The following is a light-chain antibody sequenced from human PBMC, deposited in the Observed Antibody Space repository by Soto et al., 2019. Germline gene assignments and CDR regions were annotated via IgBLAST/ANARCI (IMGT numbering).Light chain of an antibody. CDR2: AAS. V-gene: IGKV1-39*01. Sequence: DIQMTQSPSRLSASVGDRVTITCRASQGISDSLNWYQPKPGTPPKLLIYAASTLQPGVSSRFSGSGSGTDFTLTVSSLQADDFATYFCQQGYDNPLTFGGGTKVDFK. J-gene: IGKJ4*01. CDR1: QGISDS. CDR3: QQGYDNPLT.